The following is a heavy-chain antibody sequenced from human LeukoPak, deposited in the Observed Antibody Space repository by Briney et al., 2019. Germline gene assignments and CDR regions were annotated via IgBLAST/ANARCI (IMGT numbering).Heavy chain of an antibody. CDR1: GFTFSSNY. CDR2: IYSGGST. CDR3: ATTTGSSGWYYFDY. V-gene: IGHV3-53*01. J-gene: IGHJ4*02. D-gene: IGHD6-19*01. Sequence: GGSLRLSCAASGFTFSSNYMSWVRQAPGKGLEWVSVIYSGGSTYYADSVKGRFTISRDNSKNTLYLQMNSLRAEDTAVYYCATTTGSSGWYYFDYWGQGTLVTVSS.